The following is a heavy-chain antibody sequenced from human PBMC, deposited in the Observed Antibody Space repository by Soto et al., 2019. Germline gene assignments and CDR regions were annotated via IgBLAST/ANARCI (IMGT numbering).Heavy chain of an antibody. CDR3: AWGGEYYDFWSGYISYYGMDV. CDR1: GGSFSGYY. V-gene: IGHV4-34*12. Sequence: SSETLALTCAVYGGSFSGYYWSWIRQPPGKGLEWFGESIHSGSTDYSPALKSRVIISVDAAKDLVALKLSCVTAAETAVYYCAWGGEYYDFWSGYISYYGMDVWGQGATVTVS. CDR2: SIHSGST. J-gene: IGHJ6*02. D-gene: IGHD3-3*01.